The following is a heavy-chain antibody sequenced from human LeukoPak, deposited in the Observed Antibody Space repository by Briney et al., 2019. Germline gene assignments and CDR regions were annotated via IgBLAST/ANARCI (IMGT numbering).Heavy chain of an antibody. J-gene: IGHJ3*02. V-gene: IGHV3-23*01. CDR3: AKGSPQSITMIVVVVDAFDI. D-gene: IGHD3-22*01. Sequence: GGSLRLSCAASGFTFSSYAMSGVREATGKGVEWGSAISGSGGSTYYADSVKGRFTISRDNSKNTLYLQTNSLRAEDTAVYYCAKGSPQSITMIVVVVDAFDIWGQGTMVTVSS. CDR1: GFTFSSYA. CDR2: ISGSGGST.